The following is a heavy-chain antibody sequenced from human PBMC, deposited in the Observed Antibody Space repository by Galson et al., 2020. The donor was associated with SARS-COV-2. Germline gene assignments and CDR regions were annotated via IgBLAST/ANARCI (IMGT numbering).Heavy chain of an antibody. J-gene: IGHJ6*02. D-gene: IGHD6-19*01. Sequence: GGSLRLSCAASGFTFSSYSMNWVRQAPGKGLEWVSSISSSSSYIYYADSVKGRFTISRDNAKNSLYLQMNSLRAEDTAVYYCARDPRGRRYSSGWYSYYYYGMDVWGQGTTVTVSS. V-gene: IGHV3-21*01. CDR1: GFTFSSYS. CDR2: ISSSSSYI. CDR3: ARDPRGRRYSSGWYSYYYYGMDV.